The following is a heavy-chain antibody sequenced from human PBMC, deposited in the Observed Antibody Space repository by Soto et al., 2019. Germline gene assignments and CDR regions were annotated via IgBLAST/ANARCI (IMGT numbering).Heavy chain of an antibody. CDR3: ARDGGGSHHGDY. Sequence: EVQLVESGGGLVKPGGSLRLSCAASGFTFSSYSMNWVRQAPGKGLEWVSSISSSSSYIYYADSVKGRFTISRDNAKTSLYLQMNSLRAEDTAVYYCARDGGGSHHGDYWGQGTLVTVSS. J-gene: IGHJ4*02. CDR2: ISSSSSYI. D-gene: IGHD1-26*01. V-gene: IGHV3-21*01. CDR1: GFTFSSYS.